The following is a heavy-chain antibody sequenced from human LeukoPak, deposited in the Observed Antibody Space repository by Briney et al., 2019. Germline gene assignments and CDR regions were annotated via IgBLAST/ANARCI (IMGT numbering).Heavy chain of an antibody. CDR2: IKQDGSAK. V-gene: IGHV3-7*03. D-gene: IGHD6-13*01. CDR3: ATHIAEATALHY. CDR1: GFTFSSYW. J-gene: IGHJ4*02. Sequence: GGSLRLSCAASGFTFSSYWMSWVHLAPGKGLEWVANIKQDGSAKFYVESVKGRFTISRDNAKNSLYLQMNTLRAEDTAVYYCATHIAEATALHYWGQGTLVTVSS.